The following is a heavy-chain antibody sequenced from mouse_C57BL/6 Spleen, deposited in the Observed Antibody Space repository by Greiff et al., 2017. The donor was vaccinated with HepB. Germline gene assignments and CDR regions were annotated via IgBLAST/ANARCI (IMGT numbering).Heavy chain of an antibody. D-gene: IGHD1-1*01. CDR3: ARYYYGYYFDY. Sequence: QVQLQQSGPELVKPGASVKISCKASGYSFTSYYIHWVKQRPGQGLEWIGWIYPGSGNTKYNEKFKGKATLTADTSSSTAYMQLSSLTSEDSAVYYCARYYYGYYFDYWGQGTTLTVSS. J-gene: IGHJ2*01. CDR2: IYPGSGNT. CDR1: GYSFTSYY. V-gene: IGHV1-66*01.